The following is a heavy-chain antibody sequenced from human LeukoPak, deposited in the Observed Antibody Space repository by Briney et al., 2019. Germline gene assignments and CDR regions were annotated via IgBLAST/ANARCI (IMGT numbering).Heavy chain of an antibody. V-gene: IGHV4-30-4*01. CDR2: IYYSGST. CDR3: ARGQVESNWFDP. CDR1: GGSISSGDYY. J-gene: IGHJ5*02. D-gene: IGHD2-15*01. Sequence: NASQTLSLNCTVSGGSISSGDYYWSWIRQPPGKGLEWIGYIYYSGSTYYNPSLKSRVTISVDTSKNQFSLKLSSVTAADTAVYYCARGQVESNWFDPWGQGTLVTVSS.